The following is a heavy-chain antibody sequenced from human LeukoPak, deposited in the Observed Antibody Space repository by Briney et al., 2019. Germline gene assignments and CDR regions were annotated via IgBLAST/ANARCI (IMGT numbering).Heavy chain of an antibody. CDR2: INPSGGST. D-gene: IGHD2-15*01. J-gene: IGHJ4*02. V-gene: IGHV1-46*01. Sequence: ASVKVSCKASGYTFTSYYMHWVRQAPGQGLEWMGIINPSGGSTSYAQKFQGRVTMTRDTSTSTVYMELSSLRSDDTAVYYCARDLLPWDLRDYWGQGTLVTVSS. CDR3: ARDLLPWDLRDY. CDR1: GYTFTSYY.